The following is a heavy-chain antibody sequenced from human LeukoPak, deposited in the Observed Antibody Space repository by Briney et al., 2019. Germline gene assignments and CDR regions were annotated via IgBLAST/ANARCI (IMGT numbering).Heavy chain of an antibody. CDR1: GYTFTSCW. J-gene: IGHJ4*02. D-gene: IGHD6-13*01. CDR3: ARTGSSRWHGDHYYFDY. CDR2: INCDDGST. V-gene: IGHV1-46*01. Sequence: ASVKVSCKASGYTFTSCWIQWVRQAPGQGLEWMGLINCDDGSTAYAPKVQGRVIMTRDTSTSTAYMDLSSLRSEDTAVFYCARTGSSRWHGDHYYFDYWGQGTLVTVSS.